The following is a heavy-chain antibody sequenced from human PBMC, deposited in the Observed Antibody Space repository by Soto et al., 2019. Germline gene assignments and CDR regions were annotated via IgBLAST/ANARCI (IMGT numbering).Heavy chain of an antibody. Sequence: ASETLSLTCTVSGGSISSSSYYWGWIRQPPGKGLEWIGSIYYSGSTYYNPSLKSRVTISVDTSKNQFSLKLSSVTAADTAVYYCARSYGSFLDYWGQGTLVTVSS. D-gene: IGHD3-10*01. V-gene: IGHV4-39*01. CDR1: GGSISSSSYY. J-gene: IGHJ4*02. CDR3: ARSYGSFLDY. CDR2: IYYSGST.